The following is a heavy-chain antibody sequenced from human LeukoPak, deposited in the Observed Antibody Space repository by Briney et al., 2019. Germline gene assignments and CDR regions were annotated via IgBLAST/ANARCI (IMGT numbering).Heavy chain of an antibody. CDR1: GYSFTNYW. CDR2: IHSADSNT. CDR3: AGARHGDYRWDY. D-gene: IGHD4-17*01. J-gene: IGHJ4*02. V-gene: IGHV5-51*01. Sequence: GESLKISCKDSGYSFTNYWIGWVRPMPGKGLEWMGIIHSADSNTKYSPSFQGQVTISADKSISTAYLQWSGLKASDTAMYYCAGARHGDYRWDYWGQGTLVTVSS.